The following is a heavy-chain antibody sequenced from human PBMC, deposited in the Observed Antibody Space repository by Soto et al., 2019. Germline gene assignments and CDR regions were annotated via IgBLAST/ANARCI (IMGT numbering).Heavy chain of an antibody. D-gene: IGHD1-7*01. J-gene: IGHJ6*02. CDR3: ARDGSKNGNYVGVYYDGMVV. CDR1: GFTFSDYY. CDR2: ISSSSSYT. Sequence: QVQLVESGGGLVKPGGSLRLSCAASGFTFSDYYMSWIRQAPGKGLEWVSYISSSSSYTNYADSVKGRFTISRDNAKNSRNLQMNSLRAEDTGVYYCARDGSKNGNYVGVYYDGMVVGGQGTTVTVSS. V-gene: IGHV3-11*06.